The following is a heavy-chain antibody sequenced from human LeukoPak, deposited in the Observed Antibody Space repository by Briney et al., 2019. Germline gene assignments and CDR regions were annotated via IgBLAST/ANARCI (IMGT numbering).Heavy chain of an antibody. J-gene: IGHJ4*02. V-gene: IGHV4-59*08. D-gene: IGHD5-24*01. CDR1: GGSIRSYY. Sequence: SETLSLTCTVSGGSIRSYYWSWIRQPPGKGLEWIGYFFYSGSSYYNPSLKSRVTISVDTSKNQFSLKLNSVTAADTAVYYCARGMATPLHYFDFWGQGTLVTVSS. CDR2: FFYSGSS. CDR3: ARGMATPLHYFDF.